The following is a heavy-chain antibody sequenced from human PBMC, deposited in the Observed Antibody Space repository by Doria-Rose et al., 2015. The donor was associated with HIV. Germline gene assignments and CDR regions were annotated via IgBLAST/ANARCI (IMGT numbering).Heavy chain of an antibody. Sequence: QVQLQESGAGLVKPSETLSLTCAVFGGSFSGYYWSWIRQPPGKGLEWIGEINHSGSTNYQTSLKSRVTLALDTSKNLFSLKPSSVTAADTAVYYCARGLLRGGWNDVDYYYGMDVWGQGTTVTVSS. V-gene: IGHV4-34*01. CDR3: ARGLLRGGWNDVDYYYGMDV. J-gene: IGHJ6*02. D-gene: IGHD1-1*01. CDR1: GGSFSGYY. CDR2: INHSGST.